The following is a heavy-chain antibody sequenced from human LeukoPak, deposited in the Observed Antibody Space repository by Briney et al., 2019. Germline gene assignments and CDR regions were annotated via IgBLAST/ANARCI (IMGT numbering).Heavy chain of an antibody. V-gene: IGHV1-18*01. D-gene: IGHD4-23*01. CDR3: ARQGYGGNPQGAADY. Sequence: ASVQVSCKASGYTFINYDFSWVRQAPGQGFEWMGWISTYNGNTNYAPKLQGRVTMTTDTSTSTAYMELRSLRSDDTAVYYCARQGYGGNPQGAADYWGQGTLVTVSS. J-gene: IGHJ4*02. CDR2: ISTYNGNT. CDR1: GYTFINYD.